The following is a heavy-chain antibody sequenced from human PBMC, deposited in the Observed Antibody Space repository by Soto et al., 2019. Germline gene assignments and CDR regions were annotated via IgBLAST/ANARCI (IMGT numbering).Heavy chain of an antibody. Sequence: PGGSLRLSCAASGFTFRSYAMSWVRQAPGNGLEWVSAISGSGGSTYYADSVKGRFTISRDNTENMLSLQMNSLRAEDTAVYYCAKDDGGDYSKGYFDSWGQGTLVTVSS. V-gene: IGHV3-23*01. CDR3: AKDDGGDYSKGYFDS. D-gene: IGHD4-17*01. J-gene: IGHJ4*02. CDR1: GFTFRSYA. CDR2: ISGSGGST.